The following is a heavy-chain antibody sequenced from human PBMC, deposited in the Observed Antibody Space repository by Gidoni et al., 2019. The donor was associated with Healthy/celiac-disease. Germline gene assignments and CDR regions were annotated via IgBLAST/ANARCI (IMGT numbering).Heavy chain of an antibody. CDR3: ARGYCSSTSCHYYYYGMDV. J-gene: IGHJ6*02. CDR1: GYTFTGYY. CDR2: INPNSGGT. V-gene: IGHV1-2*04. Sequence: QVQLVQSGAEVKKPGASVKVSCKASGYTFTGYYLHWVRQAPGQGLEWMGGINPNSGGTNYAQKFQGWVTMTRDTSISTAYMELSRLRSDDTAVYYCARGYCSSTSCHYYYYGMDVWGQGTTVTVSS. D-gene: IGHD2-2*01.